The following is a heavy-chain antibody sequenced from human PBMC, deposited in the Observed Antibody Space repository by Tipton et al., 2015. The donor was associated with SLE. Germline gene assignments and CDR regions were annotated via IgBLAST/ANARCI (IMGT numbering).Heavy chain of an antibody. V-gene: IGHV1-2*02. D-gene: IGHD6-13*01. Sequence: QSGPEVKKPGASVKVSCKASGYTFTGYYMHWVRQAPGQGLEWMGWINPNSGGTNYAQKFQGRVTMTRDTSISTAYMELSRLRSDDTAVYYCARSRVYGPRAAFDIWGQGTMVTVSS. J-gene: IGHJ3*02. CDR3: ARSRVYGPRAAFDI. CDR2: INPNSGGT. CDR1: GYTFTGYY.